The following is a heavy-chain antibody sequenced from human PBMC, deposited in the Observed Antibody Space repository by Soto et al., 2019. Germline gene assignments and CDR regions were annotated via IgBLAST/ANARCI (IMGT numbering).Heavy chain of an antibody. V-gene: IGHV1-3*01. D-gene: IGHD5-12*01. CDR3: ARANRRDGYNSGPIDAFDI. CDR2: INAGNGNT. Sequence: ASVKVSCKASGYTFTSYAMHWVRQAPGQRLEWMGWINAGNGNTKYSQKFQGRVTITRDTSASTAYMELSSLRSEDTAVYYCARANRRDGYNSGPIDAFDIWGQGTMVNV. CDR1: GYTFTSYA. J-gene: IGHJ3*02.